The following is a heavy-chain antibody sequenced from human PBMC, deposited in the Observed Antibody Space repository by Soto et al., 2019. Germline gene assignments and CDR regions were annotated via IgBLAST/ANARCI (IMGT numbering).Heavy chain of an antibody. V-gene: IGHV5-51*01. CDR1: GYSFTSYW. J-gene: IGHJ5*02. Sequence: GESLKISCKGSGYSFTSYWIGWVRQMPGKGLEWMGIIYPGDSDTRYSPSFQGQVTISADKSISTAYLQWSSLKASDTAMYYCAIGYCSSTSCYSVDWFDPWGQGTLVTVSS. CDR3: AIGYCSSTSCYSVDWFDP. CDR2: IYPGDSDT. D-gene: IGHD2-2*02.